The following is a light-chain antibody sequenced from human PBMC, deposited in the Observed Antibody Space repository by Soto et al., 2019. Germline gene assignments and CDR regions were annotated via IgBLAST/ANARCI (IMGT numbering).Light chain of an antibody. J-gene: IGKJ1*01. CDR3: QQSYSRPRT. CDR2: TAS. Sequence: IQMTQSPSSLAASVGDRVTITCRASQTISTYLNWYQQKPGKAPNLLIYTASNLESGVPSRFSGSGSGTDFTLTISSLQPEDFATYFCQQSYSRPRTFGQGTKVDIK. V-gene: IGKV1-39*01. CDR1: QTISTY.